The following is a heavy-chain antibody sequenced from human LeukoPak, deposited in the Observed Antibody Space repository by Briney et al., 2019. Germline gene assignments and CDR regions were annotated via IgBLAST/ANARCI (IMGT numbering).Heavy chain of an antibody. CDR1: GESFSGYY. CDR2: INHSGST. D-gene: IGHD5-24*01. J-gene: IGHJ4*02. Sequence: SETLSLTCAVYGESFSGYYWNWIRQPPGRGLERIGEINHSGSTNYNPSLKSRVTISVDTSKNQFSLKLSSVTAADTAVYYCARVGRDGYNFHYWGQGTLVTVSS. CDR3: ARVGRDGYNFHY. V-gene: IGHV4-34*01.